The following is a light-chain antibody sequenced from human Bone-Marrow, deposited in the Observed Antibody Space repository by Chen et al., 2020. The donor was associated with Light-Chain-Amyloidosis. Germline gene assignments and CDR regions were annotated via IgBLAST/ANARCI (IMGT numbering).Light chain of an antibody. CDR1: NIGSTS. CDR2: DDS. CDR3: QVWDRSSDRPV. V-gene: IGLV3-21*02. J-gene: IGLJ3*02. Sequence: SSVLTQPSSVSVAPGQTATIACGGNNIGSTSVHWYQQTPGQAPLLVVYDDSDRPSGIPERLAGSNSGNTATLTISRVGAGDEGDYYCQVWDRSSDRPVFGGGTKLSVL.